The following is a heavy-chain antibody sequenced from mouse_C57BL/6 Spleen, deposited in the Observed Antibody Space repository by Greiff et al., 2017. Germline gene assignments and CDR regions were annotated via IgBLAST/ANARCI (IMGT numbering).Heavy chain of an antibody. CDR3: ARGHYYGSSPFAY. J-gene: IGHJ3*01. V-gene: IGHV1-80*01. CDR1: GYAFRSSW. Sequence: VKLMESGAELVKPGASVKISCKASGYAFRSSWMNWVKQRPGKGLEGIGQIYPGDGDTNYHGKFKGKATLTADKSSSTAYMQLSSLTSEDSAVYFCARGHYYGSSPFAYWGQGTLVTVSA. D-gene: IGHD1-1*01. CDR2: IYPGDGDT.